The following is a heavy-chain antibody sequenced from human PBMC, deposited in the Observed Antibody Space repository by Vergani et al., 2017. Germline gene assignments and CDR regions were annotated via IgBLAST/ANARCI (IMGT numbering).Heavy chain of an antibody. CDR3: AKLGIVVVPAAIRFDP. V-gene: IGHV3-21*05. Sequence: EVQLVESGGGLVKPGGSLRLSCAASGFTFSSYSMNWVRQAPGKGLEWVSYISSSSSTIYYADSVKGRCTISRDNAKNSLYLKMNSLRAEDTAVYYCAKLGIVVVPAAIRFDPWGQGTLVTVSS. J-gene: IGHJ5*02. CDR1: GFTFSSYS. CDR2: ISSSSSTI. D-gene: IGHD2-2*01.